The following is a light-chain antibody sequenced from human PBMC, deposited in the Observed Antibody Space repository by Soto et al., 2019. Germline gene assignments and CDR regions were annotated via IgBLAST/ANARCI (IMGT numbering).Light chain of an antibody. CDR3: QQYNNWPPWT. V-gene: IGKV3-15*01. J-gene: IGKJ2*02. CDR1: QSVSSN. CDR2: GAS. Sequence: EIVMTQSPATLSVSPGERATLSCRASQSVSSNLAWYQQQPGQAPRLLIYGASTRATGIPARFSGSGSGTEFTLTISKLQSEDFAVYYCQQYNNWPPWTFGQGTKLESK.